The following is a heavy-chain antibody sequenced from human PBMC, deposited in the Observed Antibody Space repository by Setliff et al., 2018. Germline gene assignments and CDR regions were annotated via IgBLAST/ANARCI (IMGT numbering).Heavy chain of an antibody. J-gene: IGHJ6*02. CDR2: IYYSGST. V-gene: IGHV4-39*07. CDR1: GGSISSSSYY. Sequence: LSLTCTVSGGSISSSSYYWGWIRQPPGKGLEWIGSIYYSGSTYYNPSLKSRVTISVDTSKNQFSLKLSSVTAADTALYYCARVRSYGSGNYYYYYYDMDAWGQGTTVTVSS. CDR3: ARVRSYGSGNYYYYYYDMDA. D-gene: IGHD3-10*01.